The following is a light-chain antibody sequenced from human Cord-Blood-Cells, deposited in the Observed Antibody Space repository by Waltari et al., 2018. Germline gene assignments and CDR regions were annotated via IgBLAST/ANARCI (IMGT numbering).Light chain of an antibody. CDR2: YKSDSDK. Sequence: QAVLTQPSPLSASPGASASLTCTLRSGINVGTYRIYWYQQKPGSPPQYLLSYKSDSDKRQGSVVPSRFSGTNDASANAGILLISGVQSEDEADYYCMIWRSSAWVFGGGTKLTVL. V-gene: IGLV5-45*02. J-gene: IGLJ3*02. CDR1: SGINVGTYR. CDR3: MIWRSSAWV.